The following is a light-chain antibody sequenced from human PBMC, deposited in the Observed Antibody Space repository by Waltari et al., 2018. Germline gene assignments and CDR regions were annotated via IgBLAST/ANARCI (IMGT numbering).Light chain of an antibody. J-gene: IGKJ3*01. CDR3: QQLHRYPPT. CDR2: TTS. Sequence: DIQLTQSPPFLSASVGDRVTISCRASQDISSYLAWYQQKVDKPPQLLIYTTSTLASGVPSRFSGSGSGTDFTLTITSRQPDDFATYYCQQLHRYPPTFGPGTTVDVK. CDR1: QDISSY. V-gene: IGKV1-9*01.